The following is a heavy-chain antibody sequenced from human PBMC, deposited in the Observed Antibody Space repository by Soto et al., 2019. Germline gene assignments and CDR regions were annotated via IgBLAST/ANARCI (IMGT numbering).Heavy chain of an antibody. J-gene: IGHJ4*02. D-gene: IGHD2-2*01. CDR1: GGSVSIGDYY. Sequence: PSEPLSLTCTVSGGSVSIGDYYWSWIRQPPGKGLEWLGYIYYSGRTNYNPSLKSRVTISLDTSKNQFSLELTSVTAADTAMYYWARDHVVSALHFDYWGKVTLVTV. V-gene: IGHV4-61*08. CDR2: IYYSGRT. CDR3: ARDHVVSALHFDY.